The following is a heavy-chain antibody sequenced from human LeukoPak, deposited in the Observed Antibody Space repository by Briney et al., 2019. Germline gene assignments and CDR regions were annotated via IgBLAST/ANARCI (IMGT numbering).Heavy chain of an antibody. D-gene: IGHD3-3*01. J-gene: IGHJ1*01. V-gene: IGHV3-7*01. CDR1: GFTFSSYW. Sequence: GGSLRLSCAASGFTFSSYWMSWVRQAPGKGLERVANIKQNGSEKYYVDSVKGRFTISRDNAKNSLYLQMNSLRAEDTAVYYCASLRFLEWEEYFQHWGQGTLVTVSS. CDR2: IKQNGSEK. CDR3: ASLRFLEWEEYFQH.